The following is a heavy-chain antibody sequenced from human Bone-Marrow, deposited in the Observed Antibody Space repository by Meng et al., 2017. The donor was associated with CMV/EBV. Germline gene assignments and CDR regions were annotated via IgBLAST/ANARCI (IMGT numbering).Heavy chain of an antibody. Sequence: ASVKVSCKASGYTFTSYYMHWVRQAPGQGLEWMGIINPSGGSTRYAQKFQGRVTMTGDTSTSTVYMELSSLRSEDTAVYYCARDRVGATPDDYWGQGTLVTVSS. CDR3: ARDRVGATPDDY. D-gene: IGHD1-26*01. CDR2: INPSGGST. J-gene: IGHJ4*02. CDR1: GYTFTSYY. V-gene: IGHV1-46*01.